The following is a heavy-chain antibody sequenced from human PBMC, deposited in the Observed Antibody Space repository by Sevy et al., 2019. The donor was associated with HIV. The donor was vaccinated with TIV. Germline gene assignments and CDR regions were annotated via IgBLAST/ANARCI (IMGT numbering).Heavy chain of an antibody. CDR2: IYYSGST. CDR1: GGSISSYY. D-gene: IGHD3-22*01. Sequence: SETLSLTCTVSGGSISSYYWSWIRQPPGKGLEWIGYIYYSGSTNYNPSLKSRVTISVDTSKNQFSLKLSSVTAADTAVYYCARGSSGYLVDPWGQGTLVTVSS. V-gene: IGHV4-59*01. CDR3: ARGSSGYLVDP. J-gene: IGHJ5*02.